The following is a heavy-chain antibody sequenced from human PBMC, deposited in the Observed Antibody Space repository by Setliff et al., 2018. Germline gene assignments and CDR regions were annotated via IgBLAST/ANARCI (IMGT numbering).Heavy chain of an antibody. Sequence: LRLSCTASGFSFGDYTMTWLRQVPGKGLEWVGFIRDKGHGGTTEYAASVKGRFSISRDDSKSIAYLQMNSLKAEDTAVYYCAKRGPYCSGGTCHYYFDYWGQGTLVTVSS. CDR1: GFSFGDYT. J-gene: IGHJ4*02. V-gene: IGHV3-49*03. CDR3: AKRGPYCSGGTCHYYFDY. D-gene: IGHD2-15*01. CDR2: IRDKGHGGTT.